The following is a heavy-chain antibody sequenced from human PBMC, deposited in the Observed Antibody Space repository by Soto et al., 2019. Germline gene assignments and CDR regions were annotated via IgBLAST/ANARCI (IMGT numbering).Heavy chain of an antibody. V-gene: IGHV1-69*06. CDR2: IIPIFGTA. CDR1: GGTFSSYA. Sequence: SVKVSCKASGGTFSSYAISWVRQAPGQGLEWMGGIIPIFGTANYAQKFQGRVTITADKSTSTAYMELSSLRSEDTAVYYCARGAYYYDSSGYYGYWGQGTLVTVSS. CDR3: ARGAYYYDSSGYYGY. J-gene: IGHJ4*02. D-gene: IGHD3-22*01.